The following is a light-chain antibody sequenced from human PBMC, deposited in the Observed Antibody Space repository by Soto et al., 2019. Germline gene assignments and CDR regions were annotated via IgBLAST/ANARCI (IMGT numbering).Light chain of an antibody. CDR1: SSDVGGYNY. Sequence: QSALTQPASVSGSXGQSXXXSXTGTSSDVGGYNYVSWYQQHPGKAPKLMIYDVSNRPSGVSNRFSGSKSGNTASLTISGLQAEDEADYYCSSYTSSSTVVFAGGTKLTVL. CDR3: SSYTSSSTVV. CDR2: DVS. J-gene: IGLJ2*01. V-gene: IGLV2-14*01.